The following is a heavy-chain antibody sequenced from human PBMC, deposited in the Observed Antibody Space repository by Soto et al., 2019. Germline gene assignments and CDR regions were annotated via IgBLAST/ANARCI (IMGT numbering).Heavy chain of an antibody. CDR1: GFTFSSYW. CDR3: ARGTSGSYTGEAFDI. CDR2: INSDGSST. J-gene: IGHJ3*02. V-gene: IGHV3-74*01. D-gene: IGHD1-26*01. Sequence: GSLRLSCAASGFTFSSYWMHWVRQAPGKGLVWVSRINSDGSSTSYADSVKGRFTISRDNAKNTLYLQMNSLRAEDTAVYYCARGTSGSYTGEAFDIWGQGTMVTVSS.